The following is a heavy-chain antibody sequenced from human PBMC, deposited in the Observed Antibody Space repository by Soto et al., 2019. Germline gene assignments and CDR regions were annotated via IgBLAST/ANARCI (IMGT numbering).Heavy chain of an antibody. CDR2: IYYSGNT. Sequence: GATIMSRECYCGGLSQPPGKGLEWIGNIYYSGNTYYNPSLKSRLIISIDTSKNQLSSRLSSVTGAETAVYYCAILILAFTEPFDYWGQGTVVTVSS. J-gene: IGHJ4*02. V-gene: IGHV4-30-4*01. CDR1: GATIMSRECY. D-gene: IGHD3-3*02. CDR3: AILILAFTEPFDY.